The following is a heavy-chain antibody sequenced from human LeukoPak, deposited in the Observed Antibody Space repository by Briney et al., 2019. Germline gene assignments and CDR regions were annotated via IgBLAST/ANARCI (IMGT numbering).Heavy chain of an antibody. CDR3: ATLADYDILTGYYMAPSDY. CDR2: INHSGST. Sequence: GSLRLSCAASAFTFSAYSMNWIRQPPGKGLEWIGEINHSGSTNYNPSLESRVTISVDTSKNQFSLKLSSVTAADTAVYYCATLADYDILTGYYMAPSDYWGQGTLVTVSS. J-gene: IGHJ4*02. D-gene: IGHD3-9*01. CDR1: AFTFSAYS. V-gene: IGHV4-34*08.